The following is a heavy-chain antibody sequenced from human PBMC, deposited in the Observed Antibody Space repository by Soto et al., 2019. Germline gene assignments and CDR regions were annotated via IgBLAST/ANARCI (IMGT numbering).Heavy chain of an antibody. D-gene: IGHD2-15*01. Sequence: GGSLRLSCAASGFTFSSYAMHWVRQAPGKGLEWVAVISYDGSNKYYADSVKGRFTISRDNSKNTLYLQMNSLRAEDTAVYYCARDPVVVAATPSGVDYWGQGTLVTVSS. V-gene: IGHV3-30-3*01. CDR3: ARDPVVVAATPSGVDY. CDR1: GFTFSSYA. CDR2: ISYDGSNK. J-gene: IGHJ4*02.